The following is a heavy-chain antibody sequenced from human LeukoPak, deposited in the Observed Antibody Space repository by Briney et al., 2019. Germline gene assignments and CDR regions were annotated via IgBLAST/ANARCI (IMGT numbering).Heavy chain of an antibody. CDR3: ARDSSSWYYYYGMDV. CDR1: GFTFSSYS. V-gene: IGHV3-48*02. J-gene: IGHJ6*02. CDR2: ISGSGTTK. Sequence: GGSLRLSCAGSGFTFSSYSIYWVRQAPGKGLEWISYISGSGTTKYYADSVRGRFTISRDNAKNSLYLQMNSLRDEDTAVYYCARDSSSWYYYYGMDVWGQGTTVTVSS. D-gene: IGHD6-13*01.